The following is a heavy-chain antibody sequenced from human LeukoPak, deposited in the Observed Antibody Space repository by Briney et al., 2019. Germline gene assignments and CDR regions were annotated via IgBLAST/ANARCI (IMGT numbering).Heavy chain of an antibody. Sequence: ASVKVSCKASGYTFTSYDINWVRQATGQGLEWMGWMNPNSGNTGYAQKFQGRVTMTRNTSISTAYMELSSLRSEDTAVYYCARTNDILTGYYKVYYYYMDVWGKGTTVTISS. CDR2: MNPNSGNT. CDR3: ARTNDILTGYYKVYYYYMDV. CDR1: GYTFTSYD. D-gene: IGHD3-9*01. V-gene: IGHV1-8*01. J-gene: IGHJ6*03.